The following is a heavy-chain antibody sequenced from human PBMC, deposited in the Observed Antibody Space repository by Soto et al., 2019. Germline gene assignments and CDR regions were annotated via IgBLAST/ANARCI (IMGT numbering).Heavy chain of an antibody. J-gene: IGHJ3*02. CDR2: IIPIFGTA. CDR1: GGTFSSYA. CDR3: AREGGVVVTANRPPFGVDAFDI. D-gene: IGHD2-21*02. V-gene: IGHV1-69*01. Sequence: QVQLVQSGAEVKKSGSSVKVSCKASGGTFSSYAISWVRQAPGQGLEWMGGIIPIFGTANYAQKFQGRVTITADESTSTAYMELSSLRSEDTAVYYCAREGGVVVTANRPPFGVDAFDIWGQGTMVTVSS.